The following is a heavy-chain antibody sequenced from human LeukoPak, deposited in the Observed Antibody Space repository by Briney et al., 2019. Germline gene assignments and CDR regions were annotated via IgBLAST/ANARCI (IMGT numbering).Heavy chain of an antibody. V-gene: IGHV3-15*01. CDR1: GFTFSNAW. J-gene: IGHJ4*02. CDR2: VISKADGGTT. CDR3: TTQADY. Sequence: KPGGSLRLSCAASGFTFSNAWMSWVREAPGEGLEWVGRVISKADGGTTDYAAPVKGRFTISRDDSKNTLYLQMNSLKTEDTAVYYCTTQADYWGQGTLVTVSS.